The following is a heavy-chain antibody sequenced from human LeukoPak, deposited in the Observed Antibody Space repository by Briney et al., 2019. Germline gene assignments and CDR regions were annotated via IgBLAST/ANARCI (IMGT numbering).Heavy chain of an antibody. CDR1: GGSISSYY. D-gene: IGHD3-22*01. Sequence: SETLSLTCTASGGSISSYYWSWIRQPPGKGLEWIGYIYYSGSTNYNPSLKNRVTISVDTSKNQFSLKLSPVTAADTAVYYCARGDDYYDSSGYLSYFDYWGQGTLVTVSS. J-gene: IGHJ4*02. CDR3: ARGDDYYDSSGYLSYFDY. CDR2: IYYSGST. V-gene: IGHV4-59*01.